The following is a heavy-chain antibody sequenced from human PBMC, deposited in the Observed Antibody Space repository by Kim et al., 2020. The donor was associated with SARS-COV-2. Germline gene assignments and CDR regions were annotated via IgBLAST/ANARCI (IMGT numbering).Heavy chain of an antibody. CDR3: AKDGGGATYPGV. Sequence: GGSLRLSCVASGFIFRNFGMHWVRQAPGKGLEWVAVVFYDGKPLYNADFEKGLFTISRDNSENTVYLEINSLRTEDTSIYYCAKDGGGATYPGVWGQGTAVIVSS. V-gene: IGHV3-33*06. CDR2: VFYDGKPL. CDR1: GFIFRNFG. J-gene: IGHJ6*02. D-gene: IGHD2-2*01.